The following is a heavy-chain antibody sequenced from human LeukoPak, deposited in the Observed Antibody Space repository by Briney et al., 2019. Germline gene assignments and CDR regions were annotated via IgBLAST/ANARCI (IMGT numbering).Heavy chain of an antibody. CDR3: ARVNRYYYGSGSYSHYFDY. CDR2: IYPSGST. Sequence: PSETLSLTCTVSGGSISSSSYYWGWIRQPPGKGLEWIGSIYPSGSTYYNPSLKSRVTISVDTSKNQFSLKLSSVTAADTAVYYCARVNRYYYGSGSYSHYFDYWGQGTLVTVSS. V-gene: IGHV4-39*07. D-gene: IGHD3-10*01. J-gene: IGHJ4*02. CDR1: GGSISSSSYY.